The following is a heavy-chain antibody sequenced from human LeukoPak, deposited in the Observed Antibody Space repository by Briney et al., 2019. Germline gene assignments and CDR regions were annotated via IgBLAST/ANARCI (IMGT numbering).Heavy chain of an antibody. CDR2: IHSSGYT. Sequence: SETLSLTCTVSGSSISSYYWSWIRQPPGQGLEWIAYIHSSGYTNYNPSLQSRVTISVDTSKNQFSLKVSSVTAADTAVYYCAKRQGPNSGSYDYFDPWGQGTLVTVSS. D-gene: IGHD1-26*01. CDR1: GSSISSYY. CDR3: AKRQGPNSGSYDYFDP. J-gene: IGHJ5*02. V-gene: IGHV4-4*09.